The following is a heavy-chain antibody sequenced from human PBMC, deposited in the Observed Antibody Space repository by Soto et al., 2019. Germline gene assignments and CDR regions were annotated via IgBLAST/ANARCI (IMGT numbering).Heavy chain of an antibody. CDR3: ARDRTADLFGMDV. D-gene: IGHD5-18*01. CDR1: GGSISSGGYY. V-gene: IGHV4-31*03. J-gene: IGHJ6*02. Sequence: SETLSLTCTVSGGSISSGGYYWSWIRQHPGKGLEWIGYIYYSGSTYYNPSLKSRVTISVDTSKNQFSLKLSSVTAAGTAVYYCARDRTADLFGMDVWGQGTTVTVSS. CDR2: IYYSGST.